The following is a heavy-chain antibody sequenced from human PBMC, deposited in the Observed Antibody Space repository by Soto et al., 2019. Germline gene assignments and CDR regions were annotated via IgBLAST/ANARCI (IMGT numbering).Heavy chain of an antibody. CDR2: INPANGVA. CDR1: GYTLTSHH. CDR3: ARGGGVGLDGAAAFDI. J-gene: IGHJ3*02. Sequence: QVHLVQSGAEVKKPGASMKVSCTASGYTLTSHHVHWVRQAPGRRLEWMGSINPANGVAQYTARFQGRVIMTRDTSTSTVYMELRGLTSEDTAIFYCARGGGVGLDGAAAFDIWGQGTMVTV. V-gene: IGHV1-46*01. D-gene: IGHD1-1*01.